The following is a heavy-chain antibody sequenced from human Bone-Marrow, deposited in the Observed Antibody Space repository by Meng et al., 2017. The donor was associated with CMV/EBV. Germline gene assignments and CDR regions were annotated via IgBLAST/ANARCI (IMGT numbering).Heavy chain of an antibody. J-gene: IGHJ4*01. D-gene: IGHD3-3*01. CDR3: ARDLGVGAAVY. CDR2: INPKSGVT. CDR1: GYTFSDSF. V-gene: IGHV1-2*02. Sequence: ASVKVSCKASGYTFSDSFLHWVRQAPGQGLEWMGWINPKSGVTNYAQRFQDRVTMTTDTSIRTVYMDLSRLTSDDTAIFYCARDLGVGAAVYWGQGTLVTVSS.